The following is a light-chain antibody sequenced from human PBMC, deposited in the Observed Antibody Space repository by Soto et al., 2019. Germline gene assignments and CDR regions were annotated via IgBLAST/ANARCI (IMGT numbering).Light chain of an antibody. Sequence: DIQMTQSPSTLSASVGDTVTITCRASQSISRYLAWYQQKPGKAPKFLIYDASSLESGVPSRFSGSGSGTEFTLTISSLQPDDFATYYCQQYNTYSGTFGQGTKVDIK. CDR1: QSISRY. CDR2: DAS. CDR3: QQYNTYSGT. J-gene: IGKJ1*01. V-gene: IGKV1-5*01.